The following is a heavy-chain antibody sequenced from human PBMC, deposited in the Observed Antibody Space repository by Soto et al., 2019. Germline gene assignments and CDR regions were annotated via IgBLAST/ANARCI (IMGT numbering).Heavy chain of an antibody. J-gene: IGHJ6*02. CDR2: IYPGDSDT. CDR3: ARLYGMDV. V-gene: IGHV5-51*01. Sequence: GESVKISGNGCGYSFTSYWICWVRQMPWKGLEWMGIIYPGDSDTRYSPSFQGQVTISADKSISTAYLQWSSLKASDTAMYYCARLYGMDVWGQGTTVTVSS. CDR1: GYSFTSYW.